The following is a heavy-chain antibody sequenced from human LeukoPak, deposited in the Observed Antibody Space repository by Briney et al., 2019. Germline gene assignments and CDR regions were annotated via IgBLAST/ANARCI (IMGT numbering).Heavy chain of an antibody. V-gene: IGHV1-8*01. J-gene: IGHJ4*02. Sequence: ASVKVSCKTSGYTFTNYEITWVRQATGQGLEWMGWMNPNSGDTAYAQKFQGRITMTRSTSINTAYMELSSLRYEDTAVYYCARGLGTYDSSDLTWPMISFWGQGTLVTVSS. D-gene: IGHD3-22*01. CDR1: GYTFTNYE. CDR2: MNPNSGDT. CDR3: ARGLGTYDSSDLTWPMISF.